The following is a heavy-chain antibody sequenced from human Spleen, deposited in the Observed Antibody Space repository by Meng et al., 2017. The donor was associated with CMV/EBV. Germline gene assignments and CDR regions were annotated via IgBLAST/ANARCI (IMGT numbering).Heavy chain of an antibody. J-gene: IGHJ4*02. CDR1: GYTFTGYY. CDR2: ISAYNGNT. D-gene: IGHD3-22*01. V-gene: IGHV1-18*04. CDR3: ARDSYDSSGYPIDY. Sequence: QGQLWQSGAEVKKPGASVKVSCKASGYTFTGYYMHWVRQAPGQGLEWMGWISAYNGNTNYAQKLQGRVTMTTDTSTSTAYMELRSLRSDDTAVYYCARDSYDSSGYPIDYWGQGTLVTVSS.